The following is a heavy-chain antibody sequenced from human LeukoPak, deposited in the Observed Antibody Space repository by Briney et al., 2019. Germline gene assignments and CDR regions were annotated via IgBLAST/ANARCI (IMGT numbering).Heavy chain of an antibody. V-gene: IGHV3-20*04. CDR1: GFTFDDYG. Sequence: GGSLRLSCAASGFTFDDYGMSWVRQAPGKGLEWVSGINWNGGSTGYADSVKGRFTISRDNAKNSLYLQMNSLRAEDTALYYCASSRDGYNQNGFDYWGQGTLVTVSS. J-gene: IGHJ4*02. D-gene: IGHD5-24*01. CDR2: INWNGGST. CDR3: ASSRDGYNQNGFDY.